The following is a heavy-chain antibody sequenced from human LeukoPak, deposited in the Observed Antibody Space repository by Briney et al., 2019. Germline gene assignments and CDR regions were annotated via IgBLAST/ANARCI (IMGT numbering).Heavy chain of an antibody. J-gene: IGHJ4*02. Sequence: GGSLRLSCAASGFTFSNYEMNWVRQAPGKGLEWVSYISSSGNTIYYADSVKGRFTISRDNAKNSLYLQMNSLRAEDTAVYYCARANSGYDWSFDYWGQRTLVTVSS. CDR2: ISSSGNTI. D-gene: IGHD5-12*01. V-gene: IGHV3-48*03. CDR3: ARANSGYDWSFDY. CDR1: GFTFSNYE.